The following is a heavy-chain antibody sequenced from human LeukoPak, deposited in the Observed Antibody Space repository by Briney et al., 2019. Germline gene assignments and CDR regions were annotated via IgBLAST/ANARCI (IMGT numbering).Heavy chain of an antibody. CDR2: ISSSGGST. CDR3: AKEEWLLPFFDY. Sequence: GASLRLSCAASGFTFSSYAMSWVRQAPGKGLEWVSAISSSGGSTYYADSVKGRFTISRDNSKNTLYLQMNSLRAEDTAVYYCAKEEWLLPFFDYWGQGTLVTVSS. CDR1: GFTFSSYA. D-gene: IGHD3-3*01. V-gene: IGHV3-23*01. J-gene: IGHJ4*02.